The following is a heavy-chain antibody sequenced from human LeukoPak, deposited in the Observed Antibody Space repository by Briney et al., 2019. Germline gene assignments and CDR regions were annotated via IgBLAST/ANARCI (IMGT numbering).Heavy chain of an antibody. V-gene: IGHV1-24*01. Sequence: ASVKVSCKVSGYTLTELSVHWVRQAPGKGLEWMGNFDPKDGDTSYAQKFQGRVTMTRDMSTSTVYMELSSLRSEDTAVYYCARGYYFDYRGQGTLVTVSS. J-gene: IGHJ4*02. CDR1: GYTLTELS. CDR2: FDPKDGDT. CDR3: ARGYYFDY.